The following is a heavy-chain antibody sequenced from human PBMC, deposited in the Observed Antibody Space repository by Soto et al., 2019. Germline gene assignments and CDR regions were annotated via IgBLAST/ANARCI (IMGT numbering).Heavy chain of an antibody. CDR1: GFTFSSYA. Sequence: GGSLRLSCAASGFTFSSYAMSWVRQAPGKGLEWVPAISGSGGSTYYADSVKGRFTISRDNSKNTLYLQMNSLRAEDTAVYYCAKVSYYYGSGSYYNSYYYYGMDVWGPGTTVTVSS. V-gene: IGHV3-23*01. J-gene: IGHJ6*02. D-gene: IGHD3-10*01. CDR3: AKVSYYYGSGSYYNSYYYYGMDV. CDR2: ISGSGGST.